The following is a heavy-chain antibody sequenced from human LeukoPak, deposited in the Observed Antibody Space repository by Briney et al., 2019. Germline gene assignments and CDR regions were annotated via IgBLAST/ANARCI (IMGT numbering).Heavy chain of an antibody. V-gene: IGHV4-34*01. Sequence: SETLSLTCAVYGGSFSGYYWSWIRQPPGNGLEWIGEINHSGSTNYNPSLKSRVTISVDTSKNQFSLKLSSVTAADTAVYYCARVRNSYGSWYFDYWGQGTLVTVSS. CDR1: GGSFSGYY. CDR2: INHSGST. J-gene: IGHJ4*02. D-gene: IGHD5-18*01. CDR3: ARVRNSYGSWYFDY.